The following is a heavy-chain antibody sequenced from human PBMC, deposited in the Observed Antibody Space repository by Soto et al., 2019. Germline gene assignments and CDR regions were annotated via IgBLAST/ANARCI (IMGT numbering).Heavy chain of an antibody. CDR2: IKSKTDGGTT. CDR1: GFTFSNAW. D-gene: IGHD3-9*01. J-gene: IGHJ3*02. CDR3: TTEREYYDILTGYPGSAFDI. V-gene: IGHV3-15*01. Sequence: GGSLRLSCAASGFTFSNAWMSWVRQAPGKGLEWVGRIKSKTDGGTTDYAAPVKGRFTISRDDSKNTLYLQMNSLKTEDTAVYYCTTEREYYDILTGYPGSAFDIWGQGTMVTASS.